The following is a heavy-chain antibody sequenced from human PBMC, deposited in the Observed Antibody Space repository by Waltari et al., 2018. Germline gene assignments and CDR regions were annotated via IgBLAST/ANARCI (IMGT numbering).Heavy chain of an antibody. Sequence: EVQLVESGGGLVQPGGSLGLLWAASGFTFGSYALHWVRQAPGKGLEYISYINSGSSVRAYADSVKGRFTISRDNANNSLYLQMDNLRDEDTAIYYCATSNYDYYYMDVWGKGTTVTVSS. CDR3: ATSNYDYYYMDV. J-gene: IGHJ6*03. D-gene: IGHD3-10*01. CDR2: INSGSSVR. CDR1: GFTFGSYA. V-gene: IGHV3-48*02.